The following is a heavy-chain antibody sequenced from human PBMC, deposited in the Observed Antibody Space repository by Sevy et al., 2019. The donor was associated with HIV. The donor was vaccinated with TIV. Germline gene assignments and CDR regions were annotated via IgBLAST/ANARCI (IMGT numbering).Heavy chain of an antibody. D-gene: IGHD1-26*01. CDR2: INPSGGST. CDR3: ARDHTVIGSNYYGAFYI. CDR1: GYTFSSYY. J-gene: IGHJ3*02. Sequence: ASVKVSCKASGYTFSSYYMHWVRQAPGQGLEWMGIINPSGGSTSYAQKFQGRVTMTRDTSTSTVYMELSSLRSEDTAVYYCARDHTVIGSNYYGAFYIWGQGTMVTVSS. V-gene: IGHV1-46*01.